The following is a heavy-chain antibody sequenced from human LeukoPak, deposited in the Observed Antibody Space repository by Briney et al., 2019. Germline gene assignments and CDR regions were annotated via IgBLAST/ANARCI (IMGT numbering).Heavy chain of an antibody. D-gene: IGHD3-22*01. V-gene: IGHV3-21*01. J-gene: IGHJ4*02. CDR2: ISSSSSYI. CDR3: ASREYDSSGYYSY. CDR1: GFTFSSYS. Sequence: GGSLRLSCAASGFTFSSYSMNWVRQAPGKGLEWVSSISSSSSYIYYADSVKGRLTISRDNAKNSLYLQMNSLRAEDTAAYYCASREYDSSGYYSYWGQGTLVTVSS.